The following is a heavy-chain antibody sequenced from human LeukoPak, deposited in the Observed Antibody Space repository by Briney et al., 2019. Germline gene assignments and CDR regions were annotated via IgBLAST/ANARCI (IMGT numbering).Heavy chain of an antibody. J-gene: IGHJ4*02. Sequence: GGSLRLSCAASGFTFSSYGMNWVRQAPGKGLEWVSSISSSSSYIYYADSVKGRFTISRDNAKNSLYLQMNSLRAEDTAVYYCARVAHDRITMIVVVPGYFDYWGQGTLVTVSS. V-gene: IGHV3-21*01. CDR1: GFTFSSYG. CDR2: ISSSSSYI. CDR3: ARVAHDRITMIVVVPGYFDY. D-gene: IGHD3-22*01.